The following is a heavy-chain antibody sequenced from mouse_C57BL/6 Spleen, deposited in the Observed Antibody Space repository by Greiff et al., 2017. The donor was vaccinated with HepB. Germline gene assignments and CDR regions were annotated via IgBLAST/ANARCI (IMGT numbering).Heavy chain of an antibody. CDR3: ARDSGDY. Sequence: EVKVVESEGGLVQPGSSMKLSCTASGFTFSDYYMAWVRQVPEKGLEWVANINYDGSSTYYLDSLKSRFIISRDNAKNILYLQMSSLKSEDTATYYCARDSGDYWGQGTSVTVSS. CDR2: INYDGSST. J-gene: IGHJ4*01. CDR1: GFTFSDYY. V-gene: IGHV5-16*01.